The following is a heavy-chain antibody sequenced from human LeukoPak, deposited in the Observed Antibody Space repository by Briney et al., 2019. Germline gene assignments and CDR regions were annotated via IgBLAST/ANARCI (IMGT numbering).Heavy chain of an antibody. D-gene: IGHD6-19*01. V-gene: IGHV4-59*08. J-gene: IGHJ4*02. CDR3: ARWYTSGWRYFDY. Sequence: MSSDTLSLTCTVAGASIGGDYCSSVRHPPRKGLGWLGYIYYSGSTNYNPSLKSRVTISVDTSKNQFSLKLSSVPAADTAVYYCARWYTSGWRYFDYWGQGTLVTVSS. CDR1: GASIGGDY. CDR2: IYYSGST.